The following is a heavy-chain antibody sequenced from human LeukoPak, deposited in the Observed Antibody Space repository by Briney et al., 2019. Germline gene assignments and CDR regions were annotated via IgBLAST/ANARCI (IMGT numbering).Heavy chain of an antibody. V-gene: IGHV1-2*02. J-gene: IGHJ4*02. D-gene: IGHD3-22*01. CDR1: GYTFTGYY. CDR3: ARDNGYYDSSVNY. CDR2: INPNSGGT. Sequence: ASVKVSCXASGYTFTGYYMHWVRQAPGQGLEWMGWINPNSGGTNYAQKFQGRVTMTRDTSISTAYMELSRLRSDDTAVYYCARDNGYYDSSVNYWGQGTLVTVSS.